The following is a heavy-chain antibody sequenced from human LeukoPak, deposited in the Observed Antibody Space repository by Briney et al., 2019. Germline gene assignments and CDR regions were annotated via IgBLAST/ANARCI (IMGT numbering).Heavy chain of an antibody. CDR1: GGSFSGYY. D-gene: IGHD3-3*01. V-gene: IGHV4-34*01. J-gene: IGHJ4*02. Sequence: SETLSLTXAVYGGSFSGYYWSWIRQPPGKGLEWIGEINHSGSTNYNPSLKSRVTISVDTSKNQFSLKLSSVTAADTAVYYCARSAARAFGYWGQGTLVTVSS. CDR2: INHSGST. CDR3: ARSAARAFGY.